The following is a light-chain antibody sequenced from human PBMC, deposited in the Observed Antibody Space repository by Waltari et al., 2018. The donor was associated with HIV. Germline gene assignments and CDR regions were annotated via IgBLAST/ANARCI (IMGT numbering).Light chain of an antibody. CDR1: SSNIGSNY. V-gene: IGLV1-47*01. CDR3: AAWDDSLGGPV. Sequence: QSVLTQPPSASGTPGQRVTISCSGSSSNIGSNYVYWYQQLPGTAPKLLIYRSNPRPSGVPGRFSGSKSGTSASLAISGLRSEDEADYYCAAWDDSLGGPVFGGGTKLTVL. CDR2: RSN. J-gene: IGLJ3*02.